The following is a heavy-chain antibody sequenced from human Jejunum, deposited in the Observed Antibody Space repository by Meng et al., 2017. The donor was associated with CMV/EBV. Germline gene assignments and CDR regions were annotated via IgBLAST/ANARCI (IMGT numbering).Heavy chain of an antibody. CDR3: AKDLSTAVAGSA. J-gene: IGHJ4*02. Sequence: EVQLLESXGGLVQPGGSLRLSCVVSGFAFRSYAMSWVRQAPGKGLEWVSGLSGTDGNTYYAESVKGRFTISRDNSKNTLYLQMNSLRAEDTAVYYCAKDLSTAVAGSAWGPGTLVAVSS. D-gene: IGHD6-13*01. CDR2: LSGTDGNT. V-gene: IGHV3-23*01. CDR1: GFAFRSYA.